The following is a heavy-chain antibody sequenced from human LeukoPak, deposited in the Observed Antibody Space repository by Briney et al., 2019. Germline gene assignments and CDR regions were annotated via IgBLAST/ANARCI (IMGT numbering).Heavy chain of an antibody. D-gene: IGHD3-22*01. CDR2: INPNSGGT. J-gene: IGHJ4*02. CDR3: ARGIPFDYYDSSGYQVPFDY. V-gene: IGHV1-2*06. Sequence: ASVKVSCKASGYTFTGYYMHWVRQAPGQGLEWMGRINPNSGGTNYAQKFQGRVTMTRDTSISTAYMELSRLRSDDTAVYYCARGIPFDYYDSSGYQVPFDYSGQGSLVTVSS. CDR1: GYTFTGYY.